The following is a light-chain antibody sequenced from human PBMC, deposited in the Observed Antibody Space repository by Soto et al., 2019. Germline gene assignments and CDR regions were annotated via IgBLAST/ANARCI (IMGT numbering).Light chain of an antibody. Sequence: DIQMTQSPYTLSASVGDRVTITCRASQHINTWLAWYQQKSGKAPKLLMYDASSLESGVPSRFSGSSSGTEFTLTISSVQPGDFATYYCQQYHSYPYTFGQGTKLEI. V-gene: IGKV1-5*01. CDR3: QQYHSYPYT. CDR1: QHINTW. J-gene: IGKJ2*01. CDR2: DAS.